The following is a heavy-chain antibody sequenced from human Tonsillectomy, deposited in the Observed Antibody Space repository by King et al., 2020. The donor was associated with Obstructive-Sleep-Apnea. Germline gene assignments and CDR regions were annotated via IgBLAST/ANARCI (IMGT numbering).Heavy chain of an antibody. J-gene: IGHJ6*02. CDR1: GFTFSSYS. CDR3: ARDLRYGSGSWYYYYGMDV. CDR2: ISSSSSYI. Sequence: VQLVESGGGLVKPGGSLRLSCAASGFTFSSYSMNWVRQAPGKGLEWVSSISSSSSYIYYADSVKGRFTISRDNAQNSLYLQMNSLRAEDTAVYYCARDLRYGSGSWYYYYGMDVWGQGTTVTVSS. V-gene: IGHV3-21*01. D-gene: IGHD3-10*01.